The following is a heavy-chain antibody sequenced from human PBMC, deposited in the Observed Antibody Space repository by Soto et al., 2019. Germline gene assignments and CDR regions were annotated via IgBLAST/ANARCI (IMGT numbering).Heavy chain of an antibody. J-gene: IGHJ4*02. CDR1: GFTFSSYG. Sequence: QPGGSLRLSCAASGFTFSSYGMHWVRQAPGKGLEWVAVISYDGSNKYYADSVKGRFTISRDNSKNTLYLQMNSLRAEDTAVYYCAKDRTTYFDSWGQGT. CDR2: ISYDGSNK. D-gene: IGHD1-1*01. V-gene: IGHV3-30*18. CDR3: AKDRTTYFDS.